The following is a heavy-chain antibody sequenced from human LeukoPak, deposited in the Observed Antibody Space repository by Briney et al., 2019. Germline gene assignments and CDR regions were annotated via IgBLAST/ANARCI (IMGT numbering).Heavy chain of an antibody. J-gene: IGHJ4*02. V-gene: IGHV1-18*01. CDR3: ARDVGYASFDY. Sequence: ASVKVSCKASGGTFSSYAISWVRQAPGQGLEWMGWISAYNGNTNYAQKLQGRVTMTTDTSTSTAYMELRSLRSDDTAVYYCARDVGYASFDYWGQGTLVTVSS. CDR1: GGTFSSYA. D-gene: IGHD1-1*01. CDR2: ISAYNGNT.